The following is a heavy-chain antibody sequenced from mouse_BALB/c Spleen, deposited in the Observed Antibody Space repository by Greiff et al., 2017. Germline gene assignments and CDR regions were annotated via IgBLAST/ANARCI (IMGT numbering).Heavy chain of an antibody. CDR1: GFTFSSYG. CDR3: ARHHYYGSSNYFDD. D-gene: IGHD1-1*01. Sequence: DVMLVESGGDLVKPGGSLKLSCAASGFTFSSYGMSWVRQTPDKRLEWVATISSGGRYTYYPDSVKGRFTISRDNAKNTLYLQMSSLKSEDTAMYYGARHHYYGSSNYFDDWGQGTTLTVSS. J-gene: IGHJ2*01. CDR2: ISSGGRYT. V-gene: IGHV5-6*02.